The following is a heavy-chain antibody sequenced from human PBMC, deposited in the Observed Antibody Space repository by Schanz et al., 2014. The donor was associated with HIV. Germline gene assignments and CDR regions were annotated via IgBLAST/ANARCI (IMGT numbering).Heavy chain of an antibody. D-gene: IGHD6-13*01. CDR1: GFTFNSYG. Sequence: QVQLVESGGGVVQPGRSLRLSCAASGFTFNSYGMHWVRQAPGKGLEWVPVISYDGRNKLYADSVKGRFAISRDNSKNTMYLQMNSLRPEDTAVYYCAKDKSRHTYSSSSRFDPWGQGTLVTVSS. CDR3: AKDKSRHTYSSSSRFDP. CDR2: ISYDGRNK. J-gene: IGHJ5*02. V-gene: IGHV3-33*05.